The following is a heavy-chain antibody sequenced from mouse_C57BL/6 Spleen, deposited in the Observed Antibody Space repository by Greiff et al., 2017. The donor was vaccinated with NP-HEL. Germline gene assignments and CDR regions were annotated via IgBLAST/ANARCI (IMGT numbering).Heavy chain of an antibody. CDR2: ISNLAYSI. CDR3: ARTVVATGAMDY. D-gene: IGHD1-1*01. V-gene: IGHV5-15*01. Sequence: EVQLVESGGGLVQPGGSLKLSCAASGFTFSDYGMAWVRQAPRKGPEWVAFISNLAYSIYYADTVTGRFTISRENAKNTLYLERSSLRSEDTAMYYCARTVVATGAMDYWGQGTSVTVSS. J-gene: IGHJ4*01. CDR1: GFTFSDYG.